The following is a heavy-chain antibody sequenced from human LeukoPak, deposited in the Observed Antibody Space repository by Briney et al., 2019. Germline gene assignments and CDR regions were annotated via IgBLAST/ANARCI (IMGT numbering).Heavy chain of an antibody. CDR2: ISSSSSYI. J-gene: IGHJ4*02. CDR3: ARGHADFWSGYSAFDY. CDR1: GFTFSSYS. D-gene: IGHD3-3*01. V-gene: IGHV3-21*01. Sequence: GGSLRLSCAASGFTFSSYSMNWVRQAPGKGLEWVSSISSSSSYIYYADSVKGRFTISRDNAKNSLYLQMNSLRDEDTAVYYCARGHADFWSGYSAFDYWGQGTLVTVSS.